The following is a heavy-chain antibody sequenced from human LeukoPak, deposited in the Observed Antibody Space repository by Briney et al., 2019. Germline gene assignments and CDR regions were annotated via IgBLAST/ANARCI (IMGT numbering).Heavy chain of an antibody. CDR3: AVAPNLAEV. Sequence: GGSLRLSCAASGFTFSSYGMSWVRQAPGKGLEWVSGISGSGGSTYYADSVKGRSTISSDNSKNTLSLQMNSLRAADTAVYYCAVAPNLAEVWGKGTTVTVSS. CDR2: ISGSGGST. CDR1: GFTFSSYG. J-gene: IGHJ6*04. V-gene: IGHV3-23*01. D-gene: IGHD1-14*01.